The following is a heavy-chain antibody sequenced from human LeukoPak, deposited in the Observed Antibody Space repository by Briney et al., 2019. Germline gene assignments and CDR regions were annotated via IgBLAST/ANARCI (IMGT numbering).Heavy chain of an antibody. V-gene: IGHV1-69*13. D-gene: IGHD5-18*01. Sequence: EASVKVSCKASGGTFSSYAISWVRQAPGQGLEWMGGIIPIFGTANYAQKFQGRVTITADESTSTAYMELSSLRSEDTAVYYCAREGYSYGYSFDYWGQGTLVTVSS. CDR1: GGTFSSYA. CDR3: AREGYSYGYSFDY. J-gene: IGHJ4*02. CDR2: IIPIFGTA.